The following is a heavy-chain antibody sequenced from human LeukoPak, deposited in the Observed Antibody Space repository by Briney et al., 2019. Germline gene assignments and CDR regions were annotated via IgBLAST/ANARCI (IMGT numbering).Heavy chain of an antibody. Sequence: GGSLRLSCAASGFTFSSYGMHWVRQAPGKGLEWVAFIRYDGSNKYYADSVKGRFTISRDNSKNTLYLQMNSLRAEDTALYHCARGYSYGYYMDVWGKGTTVTVSS. V-gene: IGHV3-30*02. D-gene: IGHD5-18*01. J-gene: IGHJ6*03. CDR2: IRYDGSNK. CDR1: GFTFSSYG. CDR3: ARGYSYGYYMDV.